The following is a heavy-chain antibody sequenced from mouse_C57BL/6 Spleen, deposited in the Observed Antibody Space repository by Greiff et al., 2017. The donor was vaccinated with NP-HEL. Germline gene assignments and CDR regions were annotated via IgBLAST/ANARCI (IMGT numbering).Heavy chain of an antibody. D-gene: IGHD1-2*01. Sequence: VQLKESGPGLVKPSQSLSLTCSVTGYSITSGYYWNWIRQFPGNKLEWMGYISYDGSNNSNPSLKNRISITRDSSKNQFFLKLNSVTTEDTATYYCARRLWYFDVWGTGTTVTVSS. CDR2: ISYDGSN. V-gene: IGHV3-6*01. CDR3: ARRLWYFDV. J-gene: IGHJ1*03. CDR1: GYSITSGYY.